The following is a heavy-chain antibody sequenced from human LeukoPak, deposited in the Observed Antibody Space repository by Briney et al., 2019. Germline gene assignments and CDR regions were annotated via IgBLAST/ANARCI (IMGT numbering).Heavy chain of an antibody. J-gene: IGHJ4*02. CDR1: GFTFSSYS. Sequence: GGSLRLSCAASGFTFSSYSMNWFRQAPGKGLEWVSSISSSSSYIYYADSVKGRFTISRDNAKNSLYLQMNSLRAEDTAVYYCARGKVVVAATADYWGQGTLVTVSS. D-gene: IGHD2-15*01. CDR2: ISSSSSYI. V-gene: IGHV3-21*01. CDR3: ARGKVVVAATADY.